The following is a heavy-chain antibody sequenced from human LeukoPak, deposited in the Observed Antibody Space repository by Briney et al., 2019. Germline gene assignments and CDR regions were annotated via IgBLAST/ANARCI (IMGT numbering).Heavy chain of an antibody. CDR1: GFTFTSHG. J-gene: IGHJ4*02. V-gene: IGHV3-30*02. Sequence: GSLRLSCIVSGFTFTSHGMHWVRQAPGKGLEWVAYIGNDGRDIYYADSLRGRFTISRDDSKNTVHLQVRSLKVEDTALYYCARDLVGGWSCDHWGQGSLVAVSS. CDR2: IGNDGRDI. CDR3: ARDLVGGWSCDH. D-gene: IGHD3-16*01.